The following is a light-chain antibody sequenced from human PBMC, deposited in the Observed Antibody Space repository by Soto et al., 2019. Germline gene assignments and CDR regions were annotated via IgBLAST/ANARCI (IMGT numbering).Light chain of an antibody. Sequence: QMTLSRYSLSAXVQDXVIIXXPTNNTISNNLNWYHQKPGKAPKLLIFAASILQTVVPSRFSASRSKPDFTLTLRTLQPEDFATYYCEPSCTAPPSFGQGTRLDIK. CDR3: EPSCTAPPS. J-gene: IGKJ5*01. V-gene: IGKV1-39*01. CDR2: AAS. CDR1: NTISNN.